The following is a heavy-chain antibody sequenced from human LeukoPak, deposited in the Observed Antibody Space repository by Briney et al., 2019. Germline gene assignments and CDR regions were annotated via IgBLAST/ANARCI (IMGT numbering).Heavy chain of an antibody. CDR2: INWNSGST. CDR3: ARVWDWGSGNYFDY. J-gene: IGHJ4*02. Sequence: GGSLRLSCAGSGFTFTNFAISWVRQAPGKGLEWVSGINWNSGSTGYADSVKGRFTTSRDNAKNSLYLQMNSLRAEDTALYYCARVWDWGSGNYFDYWGQGTLVTVSS. CDR1: GFTFTNFA. V-gene: IGHV3-20*04. D-gene: IGHD7-27*01.